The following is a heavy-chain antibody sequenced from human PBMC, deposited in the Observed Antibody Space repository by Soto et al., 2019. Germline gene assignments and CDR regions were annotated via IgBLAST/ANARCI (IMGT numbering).Heavy chain of an antibody. V-gene: IGHV3-21*01. Sequence: EVQLVESGGGLVKPGGSLRLSCAASGFTFSSYSMNWVRQAPGKGLEWVSSISSSSSYIYYADSVKGRFTISRDNAKNSLYLQMNSLRAEDTAVYYCATSWPGDYYFDYWGQGTLVTVSS. CDR3: ATSWPGDYYFDY. CDR2: ISSSSSYI. D-gene: IGHD3-10*01. CDR1: GFTFSSYS. J-gene: IGHJ4*02.